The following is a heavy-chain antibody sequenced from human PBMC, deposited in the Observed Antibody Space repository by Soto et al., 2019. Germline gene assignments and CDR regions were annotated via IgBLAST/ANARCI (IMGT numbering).Heavy chain of an antibody. CDR3: ATWHLQEHAYDI. J-gene: IGHJ3*02. CDR1: GFTVSGKKY. CDR2: LYDLDGT. Sequence: DVQLVASGGGLSQHGESLRLSCAAFGFTVSGKKYVAWVRQAPGKGLEWVSALYDLDGTYYADSVKGRFTTSSDSSRTTVYLQMNSLRPDDTAVYSCATWHLQEHAYDIWGQGTMVTVSS. V-gene: IGHV3-53*01. D-gene: IGHD1-1*01.